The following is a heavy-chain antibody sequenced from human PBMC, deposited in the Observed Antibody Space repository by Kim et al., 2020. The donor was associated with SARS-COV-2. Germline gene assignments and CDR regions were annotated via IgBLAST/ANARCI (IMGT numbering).Heavy chain of an antibody. D-gene: IGHD1-26*01. CDR3: ARDKGSYYYYYGMDV. V-gene: IGHV3-11*01. Sequence: GVSLRLSCAASGFTFSDYYMSWIRQAPGKGLEWVSYISSSGSTIYYADSVKGRFTISRDNAKNSLYLQMNSLRAEDTAVYYCARDKGSYYYYYGMDVWGQGTTVTVSS. CDR2: ISSSGSTI. J-gene: IGHJ6*02. CDR1: GFTFSDYY.